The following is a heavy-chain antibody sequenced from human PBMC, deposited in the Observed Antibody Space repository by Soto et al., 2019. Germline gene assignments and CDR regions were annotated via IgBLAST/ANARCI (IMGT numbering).Heavy chain of an antibody. Sequence: GGSLRLSCAASGFTFSSYAMSWVRQAPGKGLEWVSAISGSGGSIYYADSVKGRFTISRDNSKNTLYLQMNSLRAEDTAVYYCAMSSSSGYAFDIWGQGTMVTVSS. D-gene: IGHD6-6*01. J-gene: IGHJ3*02. V-gene: IGHV3-23*01. CDR3: AMSSSSGYAFDI. CDR2: ISGSGGSI. CDR1: GFTFSSYA.